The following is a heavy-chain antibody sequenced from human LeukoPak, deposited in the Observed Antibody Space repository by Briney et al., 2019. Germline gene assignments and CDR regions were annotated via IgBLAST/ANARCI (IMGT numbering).Heavy chain of an antibody. D-gene: IGHD3-22*01. Sequence: SLRLSCAASGFTLSSYGMHWVRQAPGKGLEWVAVIWYDGSNKYYADSVKGRFTISRDNSKNTLYLQMNSLRAEDTAVYYCARDGESYDSSGYYDWWGQGTLVTVSS. J-gene: IGHJ4*02. CDR3: ARDGESYDSSGYYDW. CDR1: GFTLSSYG. CDR2: IWYDGSNK. V-gene: IGHV3-33*01.